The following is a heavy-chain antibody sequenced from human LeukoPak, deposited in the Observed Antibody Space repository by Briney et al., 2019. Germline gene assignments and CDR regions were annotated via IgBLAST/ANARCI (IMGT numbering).Heavy chain of an antibody. CDR3: ARGPSGYHNT. Sequence: GGSLRLSCAASGFTFSSYAMNWVRQAPGKGLEWVSGFSGSGGSTYYADSVKGRFTISRDNSKNTLYLQMNSLRAEDTAVYYCARGPSGYHNTGGQGTLVTVSS. V-gene: IGHV3-23*01. D-gene: IGHD5-12*01. CDR1: GFTFSSYA. CDR2: FSGSGGST. J-gene: IGHJ4*02.